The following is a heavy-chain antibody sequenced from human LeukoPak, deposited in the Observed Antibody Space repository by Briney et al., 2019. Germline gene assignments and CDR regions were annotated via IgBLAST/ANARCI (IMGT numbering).Heavy chain of an antibody. D-gene: IGHD5-18*01. CDR1: GFTFSSYS. J-gene: IGHJ6*02. Sequence: GGSLRLSCAASGFTFSSYSMNWVRQAPGKGLEWVSSISSSSSYIYYADSVKGRFTISRDNAKNSLYLQMNSLGAEDTAVYYCARDVDTAMVSYYYYYGMDVWGQGTTVTVSS. CDR2: ISSSSSYI. V-gene: IGHV3-21*01. CDR3: ARDVDTAMVSYYYYYGMDV.